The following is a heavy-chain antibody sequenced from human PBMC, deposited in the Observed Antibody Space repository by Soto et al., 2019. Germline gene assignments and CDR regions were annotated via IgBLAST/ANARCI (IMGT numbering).Heavy chain of an antibody. J-gene: IGHJ5*02. Sequence: SLRLSFAASGVSVSRYGIHWVRQAPGKGLEWVAVISYDGSNKYYADSVKGRFAVSRDNSKNTLYLQMNSLRAEDTAVYYCAKDPIEVLPTWFDTWAQGTQVTVS. CDR1: GVSVSRYG. CDR2: ISYDGSNK. CDR3: AKDPIEVLPTWFDT. D-gene: IGHD2-2*01. V-gene: IGHV3-30*18.